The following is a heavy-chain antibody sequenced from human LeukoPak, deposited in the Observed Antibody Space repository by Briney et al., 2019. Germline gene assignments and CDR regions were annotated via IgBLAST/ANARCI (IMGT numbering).Heavy chain of an antibody. Sequence: TSQTLSLTCTVSGGSISGGGYYWSWIRQHPGKGLEWIGYIYYSGSAYYNPSLQSRVTISLDTSKNQFSLKLSSVTAADTAVYYCARVPTGAATATWYFDYWGRGTLVTVSS. CDR1: GGSISGGGYY. D-gene: IGHD6-13*01. V-gene: IGHV4-31*03. J-gene: IGHJ4*02. CDR3: ARVPTGAATATWYFDY. CDR2: IYYSGSA.